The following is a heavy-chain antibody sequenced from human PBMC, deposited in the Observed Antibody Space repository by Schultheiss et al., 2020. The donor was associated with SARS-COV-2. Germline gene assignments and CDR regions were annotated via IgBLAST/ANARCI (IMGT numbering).Heavy chain of an antibody. J-gene: IGHJ6*03. CDR1: GGSISSYY. CDR2: IYYSGST. Sequence: GSLRVSCTVSGGSISSYYWSWIRQPPGKGLEWIGYIYYSGSTNYNPSLKSRVTISVDTSKNQFSLRLTSVTAADTAVYYCARDVQQQLLYYYMDVWGKGTTVTVSS. D-gene: IGHD6-13*01. CDR3: ARDVQQQLLYYYMDV. V-gene: IGHV4-59*12.